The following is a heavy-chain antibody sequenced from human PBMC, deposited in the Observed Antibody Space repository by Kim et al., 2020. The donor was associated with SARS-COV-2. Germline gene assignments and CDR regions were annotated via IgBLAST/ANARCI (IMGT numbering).Heavy chain of an antibody. Sequence: GGSLRLSCAASGFSFSTYDMSWVRQAPGKGLEWVSAITGRDGSTFYADSVKGRFTISRDNSKNTLFLQLNSQRAEDTALYYCARESSRRADYWGQGTLVT. CDR1: GFSFSTYD. D-gene: IGHD2-2*01. CDR3: ARESSRRADY. CDR2: ITGRDGST. J-gene: IGHJ4*02. V-gene: IGHV3-23*01.